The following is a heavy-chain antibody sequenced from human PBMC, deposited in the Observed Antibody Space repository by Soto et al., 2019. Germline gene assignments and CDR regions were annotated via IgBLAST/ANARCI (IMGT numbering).Heavy chain of an antibody. CDR1: GGTFSSYA. Sequence: SVKVSCKASGGTFSSYAISWVRQAPGRGLEWMGGIIPIFGTANYAQKFQGRVTITADESTSTAYMELSSLRSEDTAVYYCARDAYSYGYIAVAGTVGLDVWGQGTTVTVS. J-gene: IGHJ6*02. V-gene: IGHV1-69*13. CDR2: IIPIFGTA. D-gene: IGHD6-19*01. CDR3: ARDAYSYGYIAVAGTVGLDV.